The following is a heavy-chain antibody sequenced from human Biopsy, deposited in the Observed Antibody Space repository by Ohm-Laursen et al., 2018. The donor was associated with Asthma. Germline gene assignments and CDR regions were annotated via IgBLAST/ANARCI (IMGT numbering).Heavy chain of an antibody. Sequence: SSLRLSCAASGFTFSSYGMHWVRQAPGKGLEWGAVISYYGSNKYYADSVKGRFTISRDNSKNTLYLQMNSLRAEDTAVYYCASQSSGPDFWSGYYYFDYWGQGTLVTVSS. J-gene: IGHJ4*02. D-gene: IGHD3-3*01. V-gene: IGHV3-30*03. CDR3: ASQSSGPDFWSGYYYFDY. CDR1: GFTFSSYG. CDR2: ISYYGSNK.